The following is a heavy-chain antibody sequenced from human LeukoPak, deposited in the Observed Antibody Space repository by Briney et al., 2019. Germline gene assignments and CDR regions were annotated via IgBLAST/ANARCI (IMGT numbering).Heavy chain of an antibody. J-gene: IGHJ3*02. CDR1: GGSISSGDYY. CDR3: ARAPRITMVRGVDDAFDI. V-gene: IGHV4-30-4*01. CDR2: IYYSGST. D-gene: IGHD3-10*01. Sequence: PSETLSLTCTVSGGSISSGDYYWSWIRQPPGKGLEWIGYIYYSGSTYHNPSLKSRVTISVDTSKNQFSLKLSSVTAADTAVYYCARAPRITMVRGVDDAFDIWGQGTMVTVSS.